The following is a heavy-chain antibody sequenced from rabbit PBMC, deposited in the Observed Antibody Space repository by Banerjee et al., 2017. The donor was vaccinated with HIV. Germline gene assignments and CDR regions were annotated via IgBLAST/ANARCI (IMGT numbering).Heavy chain of an antibody. J-gene: IGHJ4*01. CDR1: GFSFSSYY. D-gene: IGHD2-1*01. CDR2: IYISSGST. Sequence: QEQLEESGGDLVKPGASLTLTCTASGFSFSSYYMCWVRQAPGKGLELIACIYISSGSTLYASWAKGRFTISKTSSTTVTLQMTSLTAADTATYFCARETYADYGDLNLWGPGTLVTVS. V-gene: IGHV1S45*01. CDR3: ARETYADYGDLNL.